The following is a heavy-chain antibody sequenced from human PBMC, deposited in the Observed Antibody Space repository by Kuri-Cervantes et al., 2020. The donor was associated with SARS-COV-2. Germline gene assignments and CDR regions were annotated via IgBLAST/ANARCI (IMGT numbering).Heavy chain of an antibody. CDR3: AKYKGRADGYKEGWFDP. CDR1: GFTFSSYS. Sequence: GGSLRPSCAASGFTFSSYSMNWVRQAPGKGLEWVSAISGSGGSTYYADSVKGRFTISRDNSKNTLYLQMNSLRAEDTAVYYCAKYKGRADGYKEGWFDPWGQGTLVTVSS. D-gene: IGHD5-24*01. CDR2: ISGSGGST. V-gene: IGHV3-23*01. J-gene: IGHJ5*02.